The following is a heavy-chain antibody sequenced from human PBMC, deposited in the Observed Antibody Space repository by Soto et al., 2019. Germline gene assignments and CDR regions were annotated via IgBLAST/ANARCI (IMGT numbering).Heavy chain of an antibody. V-gene: IGHV4-31*03. CDR1: GGSISSGGYY. CDR3: ARDDCSSTSCSTAGMDV. D-gene: IGHD2-2*01. Sequence: PSETLSLTCTVSGGSISSGGYYWSWIRQHPGKGLEWIGYIYYSGSTYYNPSLKSRVTISVDTSKNQFSLKLSSVTAADTAVYYCARDDCSSTSCSTAGMDVWGQGTTVTVSS. CDR2: IYYSGST. J-gene: IGHJ6*02.